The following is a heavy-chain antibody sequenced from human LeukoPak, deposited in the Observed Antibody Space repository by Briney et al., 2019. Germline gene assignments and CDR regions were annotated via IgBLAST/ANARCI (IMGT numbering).Heavy chain of an antibody. J-gene: IGHJ4*02. CDR1: GGSISSGGYS. Sequence: SETLSLTCAVSGGSISSGGYSWSWIRQPPGKGLEWIGYIYHSGSTYYNPSLKSRVTISVDTSKNQFSLKLSSVTAADTAVYYCARVGYYDSSGYRDYWGQGTLVTVSP. CDR3: ARVGYYDSSGYRDY. CDR2: IYHSGST. V-gene: IGHV4-30-2*01. D-gene: IGHD3-22*01.